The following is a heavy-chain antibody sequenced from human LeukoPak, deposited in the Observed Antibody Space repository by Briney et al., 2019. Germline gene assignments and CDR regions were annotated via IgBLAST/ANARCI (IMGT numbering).Heavy chain of an antibody. J-gene: IGHJ4*02. D-gene: IGHD3-16*01. CDR2: MNPKNGDT. CDR1: GYTVTDYF. CDR3: ARGMALGESGSEFDY. Sequence: GASVKVSCKASGYTVTDYFMHWVRQAPGQGLEWMGWMNPKNGDTKNAQKFQGRVTMTRDTSITTAYMELSRLRSDDTAVYYCARGMALGESGSEFDYWGQGALVTVSS. V-gene: IGHV1-2*02.